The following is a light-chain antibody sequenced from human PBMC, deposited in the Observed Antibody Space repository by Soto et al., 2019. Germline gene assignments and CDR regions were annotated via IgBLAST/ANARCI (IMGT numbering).Light chain of an antibody. V-gene: IGLV2-14*01. J-gene: IGLJ3*02. Sequence: QSALTQPASVSGSPGQSITLSCAGTINDICSYNYVSWFQQHPGKAPKLIIYEVTHRPSGISTRFSGSKSGNTASLTISGLQAEDEAVYYCSSYKFSTTLRVFGGGTKVTVL. CDR3: SSYKFSTTLRV. CDR2: EVT. CDR1: INDICSYNY.